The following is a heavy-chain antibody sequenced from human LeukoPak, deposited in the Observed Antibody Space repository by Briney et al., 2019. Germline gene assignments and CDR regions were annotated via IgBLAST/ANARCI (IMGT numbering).Heavy chain of an antibody. CDR2: IKSKTDGGTT. Sequence: GGSLRLSCAASGFTFSNAWMSWVRQAPGKGLEWVGRIKSKTDGGTTDYAAPAKGRFTISRDDSKNTLYLQMNSLKTEDTAVYYCTTDVKWYGSGSYRFDYWGQGTLVTVSS. CDR3: TTDVKWYGSGSYRFDY. CDR1: GFTFSNAW. D-gene: IGHD3-10*01. J-gene: IGHJ4*02. V-gene: IGHV3-15*01.